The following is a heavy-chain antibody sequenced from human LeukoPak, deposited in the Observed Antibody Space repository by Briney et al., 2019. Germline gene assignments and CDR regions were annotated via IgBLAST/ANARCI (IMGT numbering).Heavy chain of an antibody. CDR1: GFTFSSYG. V-gene: IGHV3-30*02. Sequence: GGSLRLSCAASGFTFSSYGMHWVRQAPGKGLVWVAFIRYDGSYKYYADSVKGRFTFSRDNSKYTLYLQMNSLRAEDTAVYYCAKDKTRYYYYMDVWGKGTTVTVSS. CDR3: AKDKTRYYYYMDV. J-gene: IGHJ6*03. CDR2: IRYDGSYK.